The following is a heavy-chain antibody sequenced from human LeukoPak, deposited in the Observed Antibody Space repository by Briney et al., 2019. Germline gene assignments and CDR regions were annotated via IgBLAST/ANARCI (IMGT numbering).Heavy chain of an antibody. Sequence: TGGSLRLSCTASGFPFSNLGMHWARQAPDKGLEWVAVIWYDGSNKYYGDSVKGRFTISRDNSRITLYLQMTSLRAEDTAVYYCARVLWFGEVLKGDAFDIWGQGTMVTVSS. J-gene: IGHJ3*02. D-gene: IGHD3-10*01. CDR2: IWYDGSNK. CDR3: ARVLWFGEVLKGDAFDI. CDR1: GFPFSNLG. V-gene: IGHV3-33*08.